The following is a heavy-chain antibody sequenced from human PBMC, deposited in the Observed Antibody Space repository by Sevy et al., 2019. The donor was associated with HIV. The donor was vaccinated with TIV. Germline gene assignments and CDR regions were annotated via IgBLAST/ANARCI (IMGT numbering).Heavy chain of an antibody. CDR3: ARGLLLWFGESGFDY. CDR1: GYTFTSYD. V-gene: IGHV1-8*03. J-gene: IGHJ4*02. Sequence: ASVKVSCKASGYTFTSYDINWVRQATGQGLEWMGWMNPNSGNTGYAQKFQGRVTITRNTSISTAYMELGSLRSEDTAVYYCARGLLLWFGESGFDYWGQGTLVTVSS. D-gene: IGHD3-10*01. CDR2: MNPNSGNT.